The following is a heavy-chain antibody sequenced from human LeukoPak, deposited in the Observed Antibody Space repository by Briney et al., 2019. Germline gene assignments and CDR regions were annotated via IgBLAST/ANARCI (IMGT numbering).Heavy chain of an antibody. V-gene: IGHV4-34*01. J-gene: IGHJ1*01. CDR3: ATYSSLNRREFQY. Sequence: SETLSLTCAVYGGSFSGYYWSWIRQPPGKGLEWIGEINHSGSTNYNPSLKSRVTISVDTSKDQFSLKLSSVTAADTAVYYCATYSSLNRREFQYWGQGTLLTVSS. CDR2: INHSGST. CDR1: GGSFSGYY. D-gene: IGHD3-22*01.